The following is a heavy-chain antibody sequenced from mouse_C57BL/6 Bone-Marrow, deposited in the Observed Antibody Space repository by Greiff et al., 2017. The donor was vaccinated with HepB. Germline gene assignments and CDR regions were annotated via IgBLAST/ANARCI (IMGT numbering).Heavy chain of an antibody. V-gene: IGHV1-69*01. Sequence: QVQLQQPGAELVMPGASVKLSCKASGYTFTSYWMHWVKQRPGQGLEWIGEIDPSDSYTNYNQKFKGKSTLTVDKSSSTASMQLSSLTSEDSAVYYCARHYGSSYWYFDVWGTGTTVTVSS. J-gene: IGHJ1*03. CDR1: GYTFTSYW. CDR3: ARHYGSSYWYFDV. CDR2: IDPSDSYT. D-gene: IGHD1-1*01.